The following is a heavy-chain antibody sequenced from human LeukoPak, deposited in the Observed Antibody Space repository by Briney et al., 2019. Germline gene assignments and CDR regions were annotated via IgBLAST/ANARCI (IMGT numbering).Heavy chain of an antibody. D-gene: IGHD4-11*01. J-gene: IGHJ1*01. CDR3: AKGLHRYFQH. CDR2: ISGSGGST. V-gene: IGHV3-23*01. Sequence: TGGSLRLSCAASGFTFSSYAMSWVRQAPGKGLEWVSAISGSGGSTYYADSVKGRFTISRDNSKNTLYLQMNSLRAEDTAVYCCAKGLHRYFQHWGQGTLVTVSS. CDR1: GFTFSSYA.